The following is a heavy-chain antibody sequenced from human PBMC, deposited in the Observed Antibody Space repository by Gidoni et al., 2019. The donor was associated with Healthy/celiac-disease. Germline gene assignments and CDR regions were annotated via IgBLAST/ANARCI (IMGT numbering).Heavy chain of an antibody. CDR2: SKSKTDGGTT. CDR3: TFRGYGSGSYYETHYYYGMDV. Sequence: EVQLVESGGGLVKPGGSLRLSCAASGFTCSNAWMSWVRQAPGKGLEWVGRSKSKTDGGTTDYAAPVKGRFTISRDDSKNTLYLQMNSLKTEDTAVYYCTFRGYGSGSYYETHYYYGMDVWGQGTTVTVSS. J-gene: IGHJ6*02. CDR1: GFTCSNAW. V-gene: IGHV3-15*01. D-gene: IGHD3-10*01.